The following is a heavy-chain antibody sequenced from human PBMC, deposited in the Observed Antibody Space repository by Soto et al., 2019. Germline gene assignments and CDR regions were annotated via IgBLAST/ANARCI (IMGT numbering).Heavy chain of an antibody. Sequence: QVKLVQSGAEVKKPGSSVKVSCKTSGGTFSRYAISRVRQAPGQGLEWMGGIIPIVGPANYAQKFHGRVTITADESTSTVYMELSSLTSEDTAVYYCARDGIINIWPYYYGMDVWGQGTTVTVSS. CDR2: IIPIVGPA. J-gene: IGHJ6*02. CDR1: GGTFSRYA. CDR3: ARDGIINIWPYYYGMDV. V-gene: IGHV1-69*01. D-gene: IGHD3-9*01.